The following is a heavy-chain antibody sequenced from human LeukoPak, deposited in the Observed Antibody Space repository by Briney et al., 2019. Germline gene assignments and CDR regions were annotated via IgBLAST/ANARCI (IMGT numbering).Heavy chain of an antibody. CDR1: GGSFSGYY. CDR3: ARGPYCGGDCYSHLDY. J-gene: IGHJ4*02. CDR2: INHSGST. D-gene: IGHD2-21*02. V-gene: IGHV4-34*01. Sequence: SETLSLTCAVYGGSFSGYYWSWVRQPPGKGLEWIGEINHSGSTNYNPSLKSRVTISVDTSKNQFSLKLSSVTAADTAVYYCARGPYCGGDCYSHLDYWGQGTLVTVSS.